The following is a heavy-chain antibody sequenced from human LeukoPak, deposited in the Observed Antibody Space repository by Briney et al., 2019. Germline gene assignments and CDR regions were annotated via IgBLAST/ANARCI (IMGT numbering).Heavy chain of an antibody. Sequence: ASETLSLTCAVSGDSIRSVGYSWSWIRQPPGKRLEWLGYVYHSGNANYNPSLKSRLTISVDTSRNEFSLKLSSVTAADTAVYYCARMNVRGLDPWGQGTLVTVSS. CDR1: GDSIRSVGYS. CDR2: VYHSGNA. V-gene: IGHV4-30-4*07. CDR3: ARMNVRGLDP. J-gene: IGHJ5*02. D-gene: IGHD3-10*02.